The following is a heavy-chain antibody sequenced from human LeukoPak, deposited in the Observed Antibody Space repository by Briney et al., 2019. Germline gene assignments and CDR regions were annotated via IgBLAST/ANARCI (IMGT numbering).Heavy chain of an antibody. D-gene: IGHD3-22*01. CDR1: GFTFSSYA. CDR3: ARAMWVTMIVVVTAPWFDP. Sequence: GRSLRLSCAASGFTFSSYAMHWVRQAPGKGLEWVAVISYDGRNKNYADSVKGRFTISRDNAKNTLYLQMNSLRAEDTAVYYCARAMWVTMIVVVTAPWFDPWGQGTLVTVSS. J-gene: IGHJ5*02. CDR2: ISYDGRNK. V-gene: IGHV3-30*04.